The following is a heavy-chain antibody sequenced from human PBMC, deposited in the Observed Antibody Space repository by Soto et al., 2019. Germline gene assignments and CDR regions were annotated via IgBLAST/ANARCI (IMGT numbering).Heavy chain of an antibody. J-gene: IGHJ4*02. CDR1: GFTFSSYA. CDR3: AKDLDLWFGELLSPPFDY. D-gene: IGHD3-10*01. Sequence: PGGSLRLSCAASGFTFSSYAMSWVRQAPGKGLEWVSAISGSGGSTYYADSVKGRFTISRDNSKNTLYLQMNSLRAEDTAVYYCAKDLDLWFGELLSPPFDYWGQGTLVTVSS. V-gene: IGHV3-23*01. CDR2: ISGSGGST.